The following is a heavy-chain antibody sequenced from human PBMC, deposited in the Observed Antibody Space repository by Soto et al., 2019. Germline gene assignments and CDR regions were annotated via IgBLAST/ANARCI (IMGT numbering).Heavy chain of an antibody. CDR1: GFTVSDKY. Sequence: GSLRLSCAASGFTVSDKYMNWVRQAPGKGLEWVSVIYTSGTTYYADSVKGRFTISRGNFKNTLYLQMNSLRAEDTAMYYCARDGFGRYDGSGSEAFDIWGQGTMVTVSS. V-gene: IGHV3-53*01. CDR2: IYTSGTT. CDR3: ARDGFGRYDGSGSEAFDI. J-gene: IGHJ3*02. D-gene: IGHD3-10*01.